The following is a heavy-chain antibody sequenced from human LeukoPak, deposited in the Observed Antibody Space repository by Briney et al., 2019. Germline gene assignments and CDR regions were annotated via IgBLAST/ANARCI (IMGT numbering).Heavy chain of an antibody. D-gene: IGHD3-22*01. V-gene: IGHV3-21*04. J-gene: IGHJ4*02. Sequence: GGSLRLSCAASGFTFSSYSMNWVRQAPGKGLEWVSSISSSSSYIYYADSVKGRFTISRDNSKNTLYLQMNSLRAEDTAVYYCAKALDRITMIVVATLFDYWGQGALVTVSS. CDR2: ISSSSSYI. CDR1: GFTFSSYS. CDR3: AKALDRITMIVVATLFDY.